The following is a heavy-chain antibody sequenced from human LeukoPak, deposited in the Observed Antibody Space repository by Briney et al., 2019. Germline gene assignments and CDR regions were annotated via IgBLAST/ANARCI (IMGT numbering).Heavy chain of an antibody. Sequence: GASVEVSCKASGYTVTHYAMNWVRQAPGQGLEWMGWINTNTGNSTYAQGFTGRFVFSLDTSVSTAYLQISSLEAEGTAIYYCARLYGAFDYWGQGTLVTVSS. CDR3: ARLYGAFDY. V-gene: IGHV7-4-1*02. CDR2: INTNTGNS. CDR1: GYTVTHYA. J-gene: IGHJ4*02. D-gene: IGHD1-26*01.